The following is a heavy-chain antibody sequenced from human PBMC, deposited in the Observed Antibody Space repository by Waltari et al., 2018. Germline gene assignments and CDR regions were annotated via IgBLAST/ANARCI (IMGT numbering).Heavy chain of an antibody. CDR1: GFTLVSYW. Sequence: EVQLVESGGGLVQPGGSLRLSCAASGFTLVSYWMSWVRQAPGKGPEWVANIKKDGSEEYYVDSVRGRFTISRDNAKNSLYLQMNSLRPEDTAVYYCARDQWFAFDIWGQGTMVTVSS. D-gene: IGHD3-22*01. J-gene: IGHJ3*02. V-gene: IGHV3-7*01. CDR3: ARDQWFAFDI. CDR2: IKKDGSEE.